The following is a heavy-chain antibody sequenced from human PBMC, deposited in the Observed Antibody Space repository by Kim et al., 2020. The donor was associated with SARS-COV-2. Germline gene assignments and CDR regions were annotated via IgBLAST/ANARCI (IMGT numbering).Heavy chain of an antibody. CDR1: GYNFAAYW. CDR3: ARRGGDSSGDAFDI. Sequence: GESLKISCRGSGYNFAAYWTDWVRQMPGKGLEWVGIIHPSDSDTRYSPSFQGQVTISADKSISTAYLQWTSLKASDSAMYYCARRGGDSSGDAFDIWGQGTMVTVSS. V-gene: IGHV5-51*01. D-gene: IGHD3-10*01. J-gene: IGHJ3*02. CDR2: IHPSDSDT.